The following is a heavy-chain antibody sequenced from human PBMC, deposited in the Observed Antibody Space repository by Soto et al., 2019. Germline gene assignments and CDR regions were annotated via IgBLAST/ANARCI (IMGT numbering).Heavy chain of an antibody. CDR3: TRDTAYSSAL. Sequence: EVQLVESGGGLVQPGGSLRLSCAASGFAFSTYWMHWVRQAPGKGLVWVSHINGDGSSTSYADSVKGRFTISRDNAKNKLYLQMSSLRAEDTAVYYRTRDTAYSSALWGQGTLVTVSS. D-gene: IGHD6-25*01. CDR1: GFAFSTYW. J-gene: IGHJ4*02. CDR2: INGDGSST. V-gene: IGHV3-74*01.